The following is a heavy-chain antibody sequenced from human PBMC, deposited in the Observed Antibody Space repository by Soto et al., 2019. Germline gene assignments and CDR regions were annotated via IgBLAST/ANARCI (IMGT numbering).Heavy chain of an antibody. J-gene: IGHJ4*02. CDR2: ISYDGGNE. CDR1: GFTFSSYG. Sequence: QVQLVQSGGGVVQPGRSLRLSCAGSGFTFSSYGIHWVRQAPGKGLEWVALISYDGGNEKYTESVKDRFTISRDDSHNVAYLQMSSLRTEDTAMYYCAKDRYSGTYPXDFDYWGQGSLVTVSS. D-gene: IGHD1-26*01. V-gene: IGHV3-30*18. CDR3: AKDRYSGTYPXDFDY.